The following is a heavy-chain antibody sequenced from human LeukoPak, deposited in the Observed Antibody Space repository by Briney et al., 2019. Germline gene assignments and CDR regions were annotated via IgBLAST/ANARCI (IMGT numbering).Heavy chain of an antibody. Sequence: GGSLRLSCAASGFTFRSYAMHWVRQAPGKGPEWVAVMSYDGSDKYYADSVKGRFTISRDNSENALYLQMDSLRAEDTAVYYGARDWHISHLWSGYVYWGQGTLVTVSS. D-gene: IGHD3-3*01. CDR2: MSYDGSDK. J-gene: IGHJ4*02. V-gene: IGHV3-30*01. CDR3: ARDWHISHLWSGYVY. CDR1: GFTFRSYA.